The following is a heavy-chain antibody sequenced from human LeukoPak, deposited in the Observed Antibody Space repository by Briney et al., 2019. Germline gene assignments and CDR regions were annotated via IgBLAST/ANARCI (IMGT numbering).Heavy chain of an antibody. CDR3: AKDGYGDYDY. CDR2: ISGDGGST. Sequence: GGSLRLSCAASGFTSHDYAMHWVRQAPGKGLEWVSLISGDGGSTYYADSVKGRFTISRDNSKNSLYLQMNSLRTDDTAFYYCAKDGYGDYDYWGQGTLVTVSS. V-gene: IGHV3-43*02. CDR1: GFTSHDYA. J-gene: IGHJ4*02. D-gene: IGHD4-17*01.